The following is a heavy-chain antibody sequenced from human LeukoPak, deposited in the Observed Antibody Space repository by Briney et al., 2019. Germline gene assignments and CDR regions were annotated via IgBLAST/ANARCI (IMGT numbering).Heavy chain of an antibody. D-gene: IGHD2-15*01. CDR2: ISWSSADI. Sequence: GGSLRLSCAASGFTFGSYGMSWVRQAPGKGLEWVSSISWSSADIGYADSVKGRFTISRDNAKNSLYLQMNSLRAQDTAFYYCAKSAVPVAATRLFDYWGQGTLVTVSA. CDR3: AKSAVPVAATRLFDY. CDR1: GFTFGSYG. J-gene: IGHJ4*02. V-gene: IGHV3-9*01.